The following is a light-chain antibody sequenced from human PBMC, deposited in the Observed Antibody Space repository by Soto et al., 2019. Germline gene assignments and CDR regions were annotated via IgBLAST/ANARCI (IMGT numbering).Light chain of an antibody. V-gene: IGLV2-14*01. CDR1: SSDVGGYNY. J-gene: IGLJ2*01. CDR2: DVS. Sequence: QSVLTQPASVSGSPGQSITISCTGTSSDVGGYNYVSWYQQHPGKATKLMIYDVSNRPSGVSNRFSGSKSGNTASLTISGLQAEDEADYYCSSYTSSSTPVFGGGTKVTVL. CDR3: SSYTSSSTPV.